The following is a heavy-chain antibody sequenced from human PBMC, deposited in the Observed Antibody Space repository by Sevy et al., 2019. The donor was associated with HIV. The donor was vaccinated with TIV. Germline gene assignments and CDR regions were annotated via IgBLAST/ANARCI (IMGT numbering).Heavy chain of an antibody. V-gene: IGHV3-30*18. CDR3: AKVKRGHSTGNIDY. Sequence: GGSLRLSCAAPGFSFSDYGMHWVRQAPGKGLEGVAVISYDGSNKYFGDSAKGRFTRSRDNSKSTLYLQMNSLISDDSAVYYCAKVKRGHSTGNIDYWGQGTLVTVSS. CDR2: ISYDGSNK. D-gene: IGHD3-22*01. J-gene: IGHJ4*02. CDR1: GFSFSDYG.